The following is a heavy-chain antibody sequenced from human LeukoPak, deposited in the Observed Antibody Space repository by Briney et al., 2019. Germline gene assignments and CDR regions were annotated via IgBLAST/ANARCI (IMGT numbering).Heavy chain of an antibody. J-gene: IGHJ4*02. CDR3: ARATTVVTPPQGDY. Sequence: ASVKVSCKASGYTFTSYYMHWVRQAPGQGLEWMGIINPSSGSTNYAQKFQGRVTMTRDTSTSTVYMELSSLRSDDTAVYYCARATTVVTPPQGDYWGQGTLVNVSS. CDR1: GYTFTSYY. CDR2: INPSSGST. D-gene: IGHD4-23*01. V-gene: IGHV1-46*01.